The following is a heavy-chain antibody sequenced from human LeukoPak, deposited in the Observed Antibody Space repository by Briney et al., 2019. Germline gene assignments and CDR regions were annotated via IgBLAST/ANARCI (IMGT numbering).Heavy chain of an antibody. D-gene: IGHD2-2*01. J-gene: IGHJ4*02. CDR1: GFTFSSYS. V-gene: IGHV3-21*04. CDR3: AKDPGYCSSTSCQGGY. Sequence: GGSLRLSCAASGFTFSSYSMNWVRQAPGKGLEWVSSISSSSSYIYYADSVKGRFTISRDNAKNSRYLQMNSLRAEDTAVYYCAKDPGYCSSTSCQGGYWGQGTLVTVSS. CDR2: ISSSSSYI.